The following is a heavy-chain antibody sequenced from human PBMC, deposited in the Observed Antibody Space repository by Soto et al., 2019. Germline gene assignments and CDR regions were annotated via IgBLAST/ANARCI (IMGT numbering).Heavy chain of an antibody. J-gene: IGHJ6*02. CDR1: GFRFEDYA. CDR2: IAWNSDII. D-gene: IGHD3-10*01. Sequence: EVQVVESGGGLVQPGRSLRLSCAASGFRFEDYAMHWVRQAPGKGLEWVSGIAWNSDIIGYADSVKGRFTISRDNGKNSLSLQLNSLRPEDTALYYCAKDHYGSAIYGMDVWGQWTTVTVSS. V-gene: IGHV3-9*01. CDR3: AKDHYGSAIYGMDV.